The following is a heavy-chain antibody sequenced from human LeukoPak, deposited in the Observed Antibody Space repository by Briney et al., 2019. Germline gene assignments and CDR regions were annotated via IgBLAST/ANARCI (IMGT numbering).Heavy chain of an antibody. J-gene: IGHJ6*02. D-gene: IGHD6-13*01. CDR1: GFTFSGYG. CDR3: ARDSTAAGTEYYYGMDV. CDR2: IWYDGSNK. Sequence: GRSLRLSCAASGFTFSGYGMHWVRHAPGKGLEWVAVIWYDGSNKYYADSVKGRFTISRDNSKNTLYLQMNSLRAEDTAVYCCARDSTAAGTEYYYGMDVWGQGTTVSVSS. V-gene: IGHV3-33*01.